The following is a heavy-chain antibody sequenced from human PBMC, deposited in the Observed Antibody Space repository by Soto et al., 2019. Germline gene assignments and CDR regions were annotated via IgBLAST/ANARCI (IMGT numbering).Heavy chain of an antibody. V-gene: IGHV1-2*04. Sequence: ASVKVSCKASGYTFTGYYMHWVRQAPGQGLEWMGWINPNSGGTNYAQKFQGWVTMTRDTSISTAYMELSRLRSDDTAVYYCARGWELLPSYYYYGMAVWGQGTTVTVSS. CDR2: INPNSGGT. CDR3: ARGWELLPSYYYYGMAV. J-gene: IGHJ6*02. D-gene: IGHD1-26*01. CDR1: GYTFTGYY.